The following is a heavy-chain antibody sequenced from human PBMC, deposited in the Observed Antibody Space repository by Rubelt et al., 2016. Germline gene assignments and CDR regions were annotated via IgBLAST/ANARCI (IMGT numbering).Heavy chain of an antibody. Sequence: QVTLRESGPALVKPTQTLTLTCTFSGFSLSTSGMCVSWIRQPPGKALEWLALIDWDDDKYYSTSLKTRLTISKDTSKNQVVLTKTNMDPVDTATYYCARIQVGMATISDAFDIWGQGTMVTVSS. V-gene: IGHV2-70*01. D-gene: IGHD5-24*01. J-gene: IGHJ3*02. CDR3: ARIQVGMATISDAFDI. CDR2: IDWDDDK. CDR1: GFSLSTSGMC.